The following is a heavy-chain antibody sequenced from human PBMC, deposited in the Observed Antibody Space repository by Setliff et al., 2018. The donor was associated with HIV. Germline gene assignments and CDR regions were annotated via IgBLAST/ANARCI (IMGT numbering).Heavy chain of an antibody. V-gene: IGHV1-18*01. Sequence: ASVKVSCKTFGYSVDTHGLSWVRQAPGEGLEWMGWISAYTGNTNYAQKFHGRVSMTKDSSTSTGYMELTSLRSDDTAVYYCARRRRSIDDSFDFWGQGTLVTVSS. J-gene: IGHJ3*01. CDR1: GYSVDTHG. CDR3: ARRRRSIDDSFDF. CDR2: ISAYTGNT. D-gene: IGHD2-15*01.